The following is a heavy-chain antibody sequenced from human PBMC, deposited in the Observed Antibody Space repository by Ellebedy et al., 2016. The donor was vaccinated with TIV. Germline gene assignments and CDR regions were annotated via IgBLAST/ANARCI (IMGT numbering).Heavy chain of an antibody. Sequence: SETLSLTXTVSGGSVSSGSYYWSWIRQPPGKGLEWIGYIYYSGSTNYNPSLKSRVTISVDTSKNQFSLKLSSVTAADTAVYYCARDFTIFGVAARCYYGMDVWGQGTTVTVSS. J-gene: IGHJ6*02. D-gene: IGHD3-3*01. CDR3: ARDFTIFGVAARCYYGMDV. V-gene: IGHV4-61*01. CDR1: GGSVSSGSYY. CDR2: IYYSGST.